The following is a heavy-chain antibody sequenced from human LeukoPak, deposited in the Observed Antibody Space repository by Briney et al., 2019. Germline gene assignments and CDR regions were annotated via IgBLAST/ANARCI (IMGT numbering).Heavy chain of an antibody. CDR3: AGGTYYYDSSGFYYYYYGMDV. V-gene: IGHV4-39*07. J-gene: IGHJ6*02. Sequence: SETLSLTCTVSGGSITSSSHYWGWIRQPPGRGLEWIGSIYYSGDTYYNPSLKSRVTISVDTPKNKFSLKLSSVTAADTAVYYCAGGTYYYDSSGFYYYYYGMDVWGQGTTVTVSS. CDR2: IYYSGDT. D-gene: IGHD3-22*01. CDR1: GGSITSSSHY.